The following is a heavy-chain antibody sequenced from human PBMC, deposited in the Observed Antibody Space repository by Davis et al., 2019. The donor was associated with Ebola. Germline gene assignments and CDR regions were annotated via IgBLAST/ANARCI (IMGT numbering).Heavy chain of an antibody. J-gene: IGHJ5*02. D-gene: IGHD6-19*01. CDR2: IIPIFGTA. V-gene: IGHV1-69*13. CDR1: GCTFRSYA. Sequence: AASVKVSCKASGCTFRSYALSWVRQAPGQGLEWMGGIIPIFGTANYAQKFQGRVTITADESTSTAYMELSSLRSEDTAAYYCARGRTVTGTRGLSWFDPWGQGALVTVSS. CDR3: ARGRTVTGTRGLSWFDP.